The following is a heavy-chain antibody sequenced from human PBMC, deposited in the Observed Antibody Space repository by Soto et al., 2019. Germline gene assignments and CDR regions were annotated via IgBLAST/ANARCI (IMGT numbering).Heavy chain of an antibody. CDR2: IYYSWST. J-gene: IGHJ4*02. Sequence: QVQLQESGPGLVKPSQTLSLTCTVSGGSISSGGYYWSWIRQHPGKGLEWIGYIYYSWSTYYNPSRKSRVTISVDTSKNQFSLKLSSVTAADTAVYYCARDRPHYGSGSYTVESLDYWGQGTLVTVSS. D-gene: IGHD3-10*01. CDR1: GGSISSGGYY. CDR3: ARDRPHYGSGSYTVESLDY. V-gene: IGHV4-31*03.